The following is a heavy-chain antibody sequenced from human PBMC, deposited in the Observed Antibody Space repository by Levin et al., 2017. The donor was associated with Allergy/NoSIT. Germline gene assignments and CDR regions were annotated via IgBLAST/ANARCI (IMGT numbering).Heavy chain of an antibody. Sequence: LSLTCAASGFSITNYGMHWVRQSPGKGLEGVAVIWYGGNNRQYADSVKGRFIVSGENAKNTEYLEMNNLGADDTAMYYCARDRWEVLSDYYGMDVWGQGTTVTVSS. V-gene: IGHV3-33*01. J-gene: IGHJ6*02. CDR1: GFSITNYG. D-gene: IGHD1-26*01. CDR3: ARDRWEVLSDYYGMDV. CDR2: IWYGGNNR.